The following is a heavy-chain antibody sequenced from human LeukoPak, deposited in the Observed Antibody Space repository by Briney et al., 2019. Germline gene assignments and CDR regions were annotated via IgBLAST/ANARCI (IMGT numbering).Heavy chain of an antibody. Sequence: GGSLRLSCAACGFTFSSYWMSSVRQAPGKGLEWVANIKQDGSEKYYVDSVKGRFTISRDNAKNSLYLQMNSLRAEDTAVYYCARESGGSGLFDYWGQGTLVTVSS. CDR2: IKQDGSEK. J-gene: IGHJ4*02. CDR3: ARESGGSGLFDY. V-gene: IGHV3-7*01. CDR1: GFTFSSYW. D-gene: IGHD3-10*01.